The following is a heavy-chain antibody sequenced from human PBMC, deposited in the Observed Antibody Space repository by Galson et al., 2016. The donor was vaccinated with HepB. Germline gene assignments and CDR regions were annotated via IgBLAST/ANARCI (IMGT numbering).Heavy chain of an antibody. CDR1: GFSLTTTHMC. D-gene: IGHD6-13*01. CDR2: IDWRNNK. V-gene: IGHV2-70*01. Sequence: PALVKPTQTLTLTCSFSGFSLTTTHMCVSWIRQPPGKALEWLALIDWRNNKYYSTSLKTRLTISKDTSTNQVVLTMTNMDPVDTATYYCARTVLTGRSSGTDFDFWGQGILVTVSP. CDR3: ARTVLTGRSSGTDFDF. J-gene: IGHJ4*02.